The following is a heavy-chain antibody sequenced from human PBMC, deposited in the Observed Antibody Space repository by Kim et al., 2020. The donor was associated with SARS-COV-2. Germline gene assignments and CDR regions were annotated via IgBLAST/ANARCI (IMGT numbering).Heavy chain of an antibody. J-gene: IGHJ4*02. V-gene: IGHV1-8*02. D-gene: IGHD1-26*01. CDR2: MNPNSGNT. CDR3: ARADRGIVGATVYYFDY. CDR1: GYTFTSYD. Sequence: ASVKVSCKASGYTFTSYDINWVRHATGQGLEWMGWMNPNSGNTGYAQKFQGRVTMTRNTSISTAYMELSSLRSEDTAVYYCARADRGIVGATVYYFDYWGQGTLVSVSS.